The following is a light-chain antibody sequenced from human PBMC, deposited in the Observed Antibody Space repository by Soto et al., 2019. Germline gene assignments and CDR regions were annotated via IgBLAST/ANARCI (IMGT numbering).Light chain of an antibody. J-gene: IGLJ1*01. V-gene: IGLV1-47*01. CDR2: RNN. CDR3: TSPTPGSLYV. Sequence: QSALTQPPSASGTPGQRVTISCSGSSSNIGSNYVYWYQQLPGTAPKLLIYRNNQRPSGVPDRFSGSKSGNTASLTISGLQAEDEADYFCTSPTPGSLYVFGTGTKVTVL. CDR1: SSNIGSNY.